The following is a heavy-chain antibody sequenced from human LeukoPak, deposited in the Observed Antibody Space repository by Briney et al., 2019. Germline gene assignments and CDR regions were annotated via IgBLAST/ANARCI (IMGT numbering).Heavy chain of an antibody. Sequence: PSETLSLTCTVSGGSISSYYWSWIRQPPGKGLEWIGYIYYSGSTNYNPSLKSRVTISVDTSKNQFSLKLSSVTAADTAVYYCVRAGNTPTRSRYYFDYWGQGTLVTVSS. V-gene: IGHV4-59*01. J-gene: IGHJ4*02. CDR2: IYYSGST. CDR3: VRAGNTPTRSRYYFDY. D-gene: IGHD6-13*01. CDR1: GGSISSYY.